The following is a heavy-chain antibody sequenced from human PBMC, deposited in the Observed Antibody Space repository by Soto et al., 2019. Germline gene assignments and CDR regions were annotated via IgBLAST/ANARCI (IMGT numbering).Heavy chain of an antibody. D-gene: IGHD6-13*01. CDR3: ARDNISVAAAGPEYYYYGMDV. CDR1: GFTVSSNY. CDR2: IYSGGST. Sequence: PGGSLRLSCAASGFTVSSNYMSWVRQAPGKGLEWVSVIYSGGSTYYADSVTGRFTISRDNSKNTLYLQMNSLRAEDTPVYYCARDNISVAAAGPEYYYYGMDVWGQGTTVTVSS. V-gene: IGHV3-53*01. J-gene: IGHJ6*02.